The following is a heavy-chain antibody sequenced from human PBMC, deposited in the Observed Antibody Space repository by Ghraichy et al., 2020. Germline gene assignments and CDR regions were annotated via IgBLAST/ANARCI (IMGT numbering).Heavy chain of an antibody. CDR2: IYYSGNT. J-gene: IGHJ1*01. CDR1: GGSISSYY. Sequence: SETLSLTCTVSGGSISSYYWSWIRQPPGKGLEWIGYIYYSGNTNYNPSLKSRVTISVDTSKNQFSLKLSSVTAADTAVYYCARHVISSSWFEYFQHWGQGTLVTVSS. CDR3: ARHVISSSWFEYFQH. D-gene: IGHD6-13*01. V-gene: IGHV4-59*08.